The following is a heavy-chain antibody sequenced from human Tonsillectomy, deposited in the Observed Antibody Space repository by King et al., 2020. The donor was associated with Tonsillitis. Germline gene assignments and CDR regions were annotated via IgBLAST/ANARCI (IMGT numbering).Heavy chain of an antibody. Sequence: VQLVESGAEVKKPGASVKVSCTASGYTFTSYDINWVRQATGQGLEWMGWMIPNSGNTAYAQKFQGRVTMTRNTSISTAYMELRSLGSEDTAVYYCANGLAKPKDFFLLCRIDVWGQGTTVTVSS. V-gene: IGHV1-8*02. CDR1: GYTFTSYD. J-gene: IGHJ6*02. D-gene: IGHD2-15*01. CDR2: MIPNSGNT. CDR3: ANGLAKPKDFFLLCRIDV.